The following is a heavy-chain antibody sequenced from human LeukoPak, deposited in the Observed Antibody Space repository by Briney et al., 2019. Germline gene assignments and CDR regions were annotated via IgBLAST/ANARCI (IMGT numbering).Heavy chain of an antibody. J-gene: IGHJ6*02. CDR1: GYSFTSYS. D-gene: IGHD2-2*01. V-gene: IGHV5-51*01. Sequence: GESLKISCKGSGYSFTSYSSGWVRQIPGKGLEWMGIIYPGDSDTRYSPSFQGQVTISGDKSIRTAYLKWSSLKASDTAMYYCATLDGVPAAEGYYYYGMDVWGQGTTVTVSS. CDR3: ATLDGVPAAEGYYYYGMDV. CDR2: IYPGDSDT.